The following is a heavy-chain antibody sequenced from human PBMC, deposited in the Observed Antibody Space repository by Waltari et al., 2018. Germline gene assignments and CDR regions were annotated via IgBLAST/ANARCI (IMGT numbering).Heavy chain of an antibody. Sequence: EVQLVESGGGLVQPGGSLRRSCAASGFTFTRYWMSWVRQAPGKGLECVANINQGGSDKNYVDSVKGRFTISRDNAKNSLYLQMNSLRAEDTAVYYCARTGDDYWGQGTLVTVSS. CDR2: INQGGSDK. D-gene: IGHD1-1*01. V-gene: IGHV3-7*03. J-gene: IGHJ4*02. CDR3: ARTGDDY. CDR1: GFTFTRYW.